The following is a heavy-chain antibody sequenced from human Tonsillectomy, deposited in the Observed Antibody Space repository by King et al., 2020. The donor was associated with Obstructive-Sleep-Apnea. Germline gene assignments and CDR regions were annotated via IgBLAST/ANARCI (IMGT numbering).Heavy chain of an antibody. V-gene: IGHV3-21*01. D-gene: IGHD6-6*01. CDR3: ARDDYSSSSGLDY. CDR2: ISSISSYI. CDR1: GFTFSSYS. Sequence: VQLVQSGGGLVKPGGSLRLSGAASGFTFSSYSMNWVSHATGKGLEWVASISSISSYIYYADSLKGLFTISRDNAKISLYLQMNSLMAEDTAVYYCARDDYSSSSGLDYWGQGTLVTVSS. J-gene: IGHJ4*02.